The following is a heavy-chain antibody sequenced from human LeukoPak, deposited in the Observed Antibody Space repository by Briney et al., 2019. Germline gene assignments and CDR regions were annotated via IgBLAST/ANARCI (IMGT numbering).Heavy chain of an antibody. V-gene: IGHV3-33*01. D-gene: IGHD3-10*02. CDR2: IWYDGSNK. CDR3: ARDRSVLWFDP. CDR1: GFTFNFG. J-gene: IGHJ5*02. Sequence: GRSLRLSCVASGFTFNFGMHWVRQAPGEGLEWVAVIWYDGSNKYYADSVKGRFAISRDDSKNTLYLQMNSLRVEDTAVYYCARDRSVLWFDPWGQGTLVTVSS.